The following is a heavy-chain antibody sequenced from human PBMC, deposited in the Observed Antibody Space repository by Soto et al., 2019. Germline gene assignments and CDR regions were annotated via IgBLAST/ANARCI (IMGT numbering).Heavy chain of an antibody. J-gene: IGHJ6*02. Sequence: SVKVSCKASGGTFSDFTINWVRQAPGQRLEWMGGIIPIFDTANYAENFQVRVTITADESTSTSFMEVSSLRSEDTAVSYCARNGTLTGYSYGRDVWGQRTMGTVSS. CDR2: IIPIFDTA. CDR1: GGTFSDFT. CDR3: ARNGTLTGYSYGRDV. V-gene: IGHV1-69*13. D-gene: IGHD1-1*01.